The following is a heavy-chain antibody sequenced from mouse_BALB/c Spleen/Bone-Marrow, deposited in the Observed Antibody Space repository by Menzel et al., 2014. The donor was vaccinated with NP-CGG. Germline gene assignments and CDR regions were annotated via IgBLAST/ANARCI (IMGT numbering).Heavy chain of an antibody. J-gene: IGHJ4*01. D-gene: IGHD1-1*01. CDR2: INSGGSYS. Sequence: EVQGVESGGGLVKPGGSLKLSCAASGFTFSSYAMSWVRRTPEKRLEWVATINSGGSYSYYPDSVKGRFTISRDNAKNTLYVQMSSLRSEDTAMYYCARRGYGLYAMDYWGQGTSVTVSS. CDR1: GFTFSSYA. CDR3: ARRGYGLYAMDY. V-gene: IGHV5-9-3*01.